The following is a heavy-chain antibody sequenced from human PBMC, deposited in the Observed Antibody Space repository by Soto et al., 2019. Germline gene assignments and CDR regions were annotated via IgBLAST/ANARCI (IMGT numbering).Heavy chain of an antibody. J-gene: IGHJ5*02. D-gene: IGHD3-10*01. CDR3: ARAFATSGGGDWFDP. V-gene: IGHV1-18*01. Sequence: QVQLVQSGAEVKKPGASVKVSCKASGYTFTSYGISWVRQAPGQGLEWMGWISAYNGNTNYAQKLQGGVTMPHDKSPSTAYMGGRGLRSDDRAVCYCARAFATSGGGDWFDPWGQGTLVTVSS. CDR1: GYTFTSYG. CDR2: ISAYNGNT.